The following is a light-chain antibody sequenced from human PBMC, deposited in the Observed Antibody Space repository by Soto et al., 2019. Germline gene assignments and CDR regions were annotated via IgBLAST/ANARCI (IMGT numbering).Light chain of an antibody. V-gene: IGKV1-39*01. CDR1: QSISSY. CDR2: AAS. J-gene: IGKJ5*01. CDR3: QQSYSTPRIT. Sequence: IQMTQSPSALSASVCDRGTITCSASQSISSYLNWYQQKPGKAPKLLIYAASSLQSGVPSRFSGSGSGTDFTLTISSLQPEDFATYYCQQSYSTPRITFGQGTRLEIK.